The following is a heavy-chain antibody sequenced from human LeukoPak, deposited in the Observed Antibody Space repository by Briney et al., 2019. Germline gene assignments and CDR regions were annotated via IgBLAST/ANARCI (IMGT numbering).Heavy chain of an antibody. Sequence: GGSLRPSCASSGFTFNKYAMTWVRRAPGKGLEWVSSITASGDSTYCADSVKGRFTISRDNSKNTLYLQMSSLRAEDTAVYYCARDYPTSGIVTIFDYWGQGSLVTVSS. J-gene: IGHJ4*02. CDR3: ARDYPTSGIVTIFDY. D-gene: IGHD1-1*01. V-gene: IGHV3-23*01. CDR1: GFTFNKYA. CDR2: ITASGDST.